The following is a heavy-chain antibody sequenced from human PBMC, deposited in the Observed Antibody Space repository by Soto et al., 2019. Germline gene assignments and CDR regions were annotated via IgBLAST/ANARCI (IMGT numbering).Heavy chain of an antibody. CDR1: GYTFIAYY. D-gene: IGHD3-16*01. CDR2: INPRGDIT. Sequence: QVLLVQSGAEGKKPGASVTVSCKASGYTFIAYYMHWVRQAPGQGLEWMGIINPRGDITNYAQEFQGRVTLPRDTSASTVYMELSSLRSEDTAMYYCTSPSEGVHTFDIWGQGTMVTVSS. J-gene: IGHJ3*02. CDR3: TSPSEGVHTFDI. V-gene: IGHV1-46*03.